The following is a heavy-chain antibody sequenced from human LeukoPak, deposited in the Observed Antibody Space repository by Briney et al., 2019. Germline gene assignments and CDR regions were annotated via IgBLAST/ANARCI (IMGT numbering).Heavy chain of an antibody. CDR1: GAPISSNNW. CDR3: ASAEPRGIIWYPY. CDR2: IYHSGST. V-gene: IGHV4-4*02. J-gene: IGHJ4*02. Sequence: SGTLSLTCAVSGAPISSNNWWWSWVRQPPGKGLEWIGEIYHSGSTNYNPSLKSRVTMSVDKSRNQFSLKLSSVTAADTAVYYCASAEPRGIIWYPYWGQGTLVTVSS. D-gene: IGHD6-13*01.